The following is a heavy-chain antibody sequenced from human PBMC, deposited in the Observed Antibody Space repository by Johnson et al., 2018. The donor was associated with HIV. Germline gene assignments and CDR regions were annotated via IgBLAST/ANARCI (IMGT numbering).Heavy chain of an antibody. V-gene: IGHV3-53*01. CDR3: ARGSRYTYDSDDAHLLHAFDI. CDR1: GFTVSTNY. J-gene: IGHJ3*02. Sequence: VQLVESGGGVVQPGGSLRLSCAASGFTVSTNYMGWVRLAPGKGLAWVSYIERNSRTDYADSVKGRFPISRANSKYSLFLQMNSLRAEDTAVYYCARGSRYTYDSDDAHLLHAFDIWGQGTMVTVSS. D-gene: IGHD2/OR15-2a*01. CDR2: IERNSRT.